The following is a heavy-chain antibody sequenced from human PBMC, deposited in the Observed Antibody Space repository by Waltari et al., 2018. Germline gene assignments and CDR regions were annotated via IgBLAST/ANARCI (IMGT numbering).Heavy chain of an antibody. V-gene: IGHV3-49*04. CDR1: GFSFRNYA. J-gene: IGHJ4*02. Sequence: EVQLVESGGGLVQPGRSLRLSCLTSGFSFRNYAMAWVRQASGKGLEWVGFIRTKTEHATAEYAASVKGRCTLSRDDSRSIAYLQMDSLKAEDTAVYYCMVSAVVGSSGVDYWGQGTLVTVSS. D-gene: IGHD6-19*01. CDR3: MVSAVVGSSGVDY. CDR2: IRTKTEHATA.